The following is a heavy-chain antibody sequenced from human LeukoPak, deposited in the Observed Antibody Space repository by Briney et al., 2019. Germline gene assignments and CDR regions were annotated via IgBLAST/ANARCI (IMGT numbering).Heavy chain of an antibody. CDR1: GGSISSYY. CDR2: IYSSGTA. J-gene: IGHJ4*02. CDR3: ARESLSRYSYAYGSFDH. V-gene: IGHV4-59*01. D-gene: IGHD5-18*01. Sequence: SETLSLTCTVSGGSISSYYWSWIRQPPGKGLEWIGYIYSSGTANYNPSLKRRVTISVDTSKNQFSLKLSSVTAADTAVYYCARESLSRYSYAYGSFDHWGQGTLVTVSS.